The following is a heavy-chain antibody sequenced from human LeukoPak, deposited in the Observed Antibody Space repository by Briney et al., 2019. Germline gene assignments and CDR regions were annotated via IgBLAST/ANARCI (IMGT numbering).Heavy chain of an antibody. D-gene: IGHD5-12*01. V-gene: IGHV4-39*01. J-gene: IGHJ6*02. CDR2: IYYSGST. Sequence: PGGSLRLSCAASGFTFSSYWMSWIRQPPGKGLEWIGGIYYSGSTYYNPSLKSRVTISVDTSKNQFSLKLSSVTAADTAVYYCARHGGYDSGLYYYYYGMDVWGQGTTVTVSS. CDR1: GFTFSSYW. CDR3: ARHGGYDSGLYYYYYGMDV.